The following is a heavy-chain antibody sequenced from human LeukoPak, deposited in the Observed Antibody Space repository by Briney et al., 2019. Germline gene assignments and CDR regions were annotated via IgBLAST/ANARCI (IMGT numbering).Heavy chain of an antibody. Sequence: ASVKVSCKVSRYTLTSYYMHWVRQAPGQGLEWMGIINPSGGSTSSAQKFQGRVTMTRDTSTSTVYMELSSLRSEDTAVYYCAREWVSGYYYGMDVWGQGPRSPSP. V-gene: IGHV1-46*01. CDR3: AREWVSGYYYGMDV. CDR2: INPSGGST. CDR1: RYTLTSYY. D-gene: IGHD1-26*01. J-gene: IGHJ6*02.